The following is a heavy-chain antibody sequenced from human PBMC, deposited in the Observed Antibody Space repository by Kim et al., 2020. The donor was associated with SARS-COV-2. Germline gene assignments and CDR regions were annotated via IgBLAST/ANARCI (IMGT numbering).Heavy chain of an antibody. V-gene: IGHV3-73*01. J-gene: IGHJ4*02. CDR3: TRPQTSSGYSGYDLRY. Sequence: ASVKVRLTISRDDAKNTAYLQMNSLKTADTAVYYCTRPQTSSGYSGYDLRYWGQGTLVTVSS. D-gene: IGHD5-12*01.